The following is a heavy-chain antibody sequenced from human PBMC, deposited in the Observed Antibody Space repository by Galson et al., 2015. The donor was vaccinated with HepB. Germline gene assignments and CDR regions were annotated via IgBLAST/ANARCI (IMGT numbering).Heavy chain of an antibody. Sequence: SLRLSCAASGFTFSSYSMNWVRQAPGKGLEWVSSISSSSSYIYYADSVKGRFTISRDNAKNSLYLQMNSLRAEDTAVYYCARDLGSGWDRGTVDYWGQGTLVTVSS. CDR1: GFTFSSYS. CDR2: ISSSSSYI. J-gene: IGHJ4*02. V-gene: IGHV3-21*01. CDR3: ARDLGSGWDRGTVDY. D-gene: IGHD6-19*01.